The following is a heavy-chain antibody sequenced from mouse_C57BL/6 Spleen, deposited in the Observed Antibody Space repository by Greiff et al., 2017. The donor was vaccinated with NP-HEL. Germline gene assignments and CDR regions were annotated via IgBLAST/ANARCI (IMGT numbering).Heavy chain of an antibody. J-gene: IGHJ2*01. Sequence: VQLQESGAELVKPGASVKISCKASGYAFSSYWMNWVKQRPGKGLEWIGQIYPGDGDTNYNGKFKGKATLTADKSSSTAYMQLSSLTSEDSAVYFCARDTFDYYGSSYEDWGQGTTLTVSS. CDR2: IYPGDGDT. D-gene: IGHD1-1*01. V-gene: IGHV1-80*01. CDR1: GYAFSSYW. CDR3: ARDTFDYYGSSYED.